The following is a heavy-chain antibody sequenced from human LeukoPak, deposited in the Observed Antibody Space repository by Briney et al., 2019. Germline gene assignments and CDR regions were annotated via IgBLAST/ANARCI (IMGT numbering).Heavy chain of an antibody. Sequence: ASVKVSCKASGYTFTGCYMHWVRQAPGQGLEWMGWINPNCGGTNYAQKFQGRVTMTRDTSISTAYMELSRLRSDDTAVYYCARAYWTNCVCYGIRFDYWGQGTLVTVSS. CDR1: GYTFTGCY. CDR2: INPNCGGT. D-gene: IGHD2-8*01. CDR3: ARAYWTNCVCYGIRFDY. J-gene: IGHJ4*02. V-gene: IGHV1-2*02.